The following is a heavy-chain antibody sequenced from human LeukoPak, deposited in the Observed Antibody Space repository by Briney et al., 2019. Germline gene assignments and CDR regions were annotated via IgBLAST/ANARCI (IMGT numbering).Heavy chain of an antibody. V-gene: IGHV4-31*03. Sequence: SETLSLTCTVSGGSISSGGYYWSWSRQHPGKGLQWIGYIYYSGSTYYNPSLKSRVTISVDTSKNQFSLKLSSVTAADTAVYYCARGNIRGVIKAFDIWGQGTMVTVSS. CDR1: GGSISSGGYY. J-gene: IGHJ3*02. D-gene: IGHD3-10*01. CDR2: IYYSGST. CDR3: ARGNIRGVIKAFDI.